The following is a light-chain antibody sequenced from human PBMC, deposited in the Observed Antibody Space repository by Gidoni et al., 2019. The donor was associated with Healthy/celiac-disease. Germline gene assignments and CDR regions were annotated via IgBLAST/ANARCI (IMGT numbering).Light chain of an antibody. CDR2: DDS. CDR1: NIGSKS. Sequence: SYVLTQPPSVSVATGQTARITCGGNNIGSKSVHWYQQKPGQAPVLVVYDDSDRPSGLPERFSGSNSGNTATLTISRVEAGDEADYYCQVWDSSSDHVVFGGGTKPTVL. CDR3: QVWDSSSDHVV. J-gene: IGLJ2*01. V-gene: IGLV3-21*02.